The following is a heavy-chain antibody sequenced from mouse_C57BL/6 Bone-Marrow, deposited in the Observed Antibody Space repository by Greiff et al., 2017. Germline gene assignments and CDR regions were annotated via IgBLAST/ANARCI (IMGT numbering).Heavy chain of an antibody. CDR3: ARSYYYGSRGWFAY. CDR1: GFTFTDYY. D-gene: IGHD1-1*01. V-gene: IGHV7-3*01. Sequence: DVKLVESGGGLVQPGGSLSLSCAASGFTFTDYYMSWVRQPPGKALEWLGFIRNKANGYTTEYSASVKGRFTISRDNSQSILYLQMHALRSEDSATYYCARSYYYGSRGWFAYWGQGTLVTVSA. J-gene: IGHJ3*01. CDR2: IRNKANGYTT.